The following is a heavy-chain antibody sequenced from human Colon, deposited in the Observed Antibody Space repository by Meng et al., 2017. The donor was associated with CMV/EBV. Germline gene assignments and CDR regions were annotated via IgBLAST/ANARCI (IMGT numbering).Heavy chain of an antibody. V-gene: IGHV4-59*01. CDR2: IYDSGST. CDR3: AREGRRGTSLPPYFHYYGVDV. CDR1: GGSISSYY. J-gene: IGHJ6*02. Sequence: SETLSLTCTVSGGSISSYYWTWIRQPPGKGLEWIGFIYDSGSTNYNPSLKSRVTISLDSSKNQFPLKLNSVTAADTAVYYCAREGRRGTSLPPYFHYYGVDVWGQGTTVTVSS. D-gene: IGHD2-15*01.